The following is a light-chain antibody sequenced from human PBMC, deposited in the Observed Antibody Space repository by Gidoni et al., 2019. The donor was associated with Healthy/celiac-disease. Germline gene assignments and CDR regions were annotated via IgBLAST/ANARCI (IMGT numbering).Light chain of an antibody. CDR2: DAS. J-gene: IGKJ1*01. CDR3: QQSCNRPPT. CDR1: QSVSSY. V-gene: IGKV1-39*01. Sequence: DILLTQSPSPLSSSLGDRVTISCRASQSVSSYLHWYQQKPGKAPRLLIYDASNLESGVPSRFSGSGSGTDFTLTISSLEPEDFAAYYCQQSCNRPPTFGQGTKVEIK.